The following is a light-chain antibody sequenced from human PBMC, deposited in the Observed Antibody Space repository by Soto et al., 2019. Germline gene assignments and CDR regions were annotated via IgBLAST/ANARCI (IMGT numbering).Light chain of an antibody. V-gene: IGKV1-39*01. Sequence: DIQMTQSPSSLSASVGDRVTITCRASQNINTYLNWYQQKPGKAPKLLIFDASNLQSGVPSRFSGSGSRTDFTLTISSLEPDDVAIYYCQQYYYPPRTFGPGTTVEIK. CDR2: DAS. CDR1: QNINTY. J-gene: IGKJ3*01. CDR3: QQYYYPPRT.